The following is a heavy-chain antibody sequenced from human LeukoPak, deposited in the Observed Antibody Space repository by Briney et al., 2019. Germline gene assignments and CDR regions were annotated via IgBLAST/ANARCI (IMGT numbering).Heavy chain of an antibody. V-gene: IGHV4-59*08. CDR1: GGSFSGYY. CDR2: IYNSEYT. Sequence: RASETLSLTCAVYGGSFSGYYWSWIRQPPGKGLEWIAYIYNSEYTNYNPSLRSRASISVDMSKNLCSLRLSSVTAADTAVYYCARHAIYSGGYSFWFDPWGLGTLVTVSS. D-gene: IGHD1-26*01. J-gene: IGHJ5*02. CDR3: ARHAIYSGGYSFWFDP.